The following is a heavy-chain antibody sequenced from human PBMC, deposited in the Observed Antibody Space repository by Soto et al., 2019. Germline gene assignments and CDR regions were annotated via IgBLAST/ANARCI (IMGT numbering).Heavy chain of an antibody. J-gene: IGHJ3*02. D-gene: IGHD6-13*01. Sequence: QVQLVQSGPEVKKPGASVKVSCKAAGYTFTNYGITWVRQAPGQGLEWMGWIITYSGNTNYAQKLQDRVSLTADTSTSTAYMELRSLRSDDTAVYSCAGIPGYSTTWYYAFDIWGQGTLVTVSS. CDR2: IITYSGNT. CDR1: GYTFTNYG. V-gene: IGHV1-18*01. CDR3: AGIPGYSTTWYYAFDI.